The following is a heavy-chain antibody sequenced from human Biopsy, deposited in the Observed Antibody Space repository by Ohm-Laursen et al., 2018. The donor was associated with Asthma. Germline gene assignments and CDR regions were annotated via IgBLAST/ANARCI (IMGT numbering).Heavy chain of an antibody. D-gene: IGHD5/OR15-5a*01. CDR3: ARDHCSALWAGVSTDNCYFDY. J-gene: IGHJ4*02. CDR1: EDTFSSYV. CDR2: IMPPFGLT. Sequence: GASVKVSCKASEDTFSSYVISWVRQAPGQGLEWMGGIMPPFGLTNYAQRFQDRLTISADKSTRTAYMELRRLRSEGSAVYYCARDHCSALWAGVSTDNCYFDYWGQGTLLTVSS. V-gene: IGHV1-69*10.